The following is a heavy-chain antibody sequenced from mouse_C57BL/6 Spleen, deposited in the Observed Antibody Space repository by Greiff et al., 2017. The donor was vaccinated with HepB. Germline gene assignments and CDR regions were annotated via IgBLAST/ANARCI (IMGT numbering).Heavy chain of an antibody. CDR3: AREGSNYGAWFAY. D-gene: IGHD2-5*01. Sequence: QVQLQQPGAELVKPGASVKLSYKASGYTFTSYWMHWVKQRPGRGLEWIGRIDPNSGGTKYNEKFKSKATLTVDKPSSTAYMQLSSLTSEDSAVCYCAREGSNYGAWFAYWGQGTLVTVSA. CDR2: IDPNSGGT. J-gene: IGHJ3*01. CDR1: GYTFTSYW. V-gene: IGHV1-72*01.